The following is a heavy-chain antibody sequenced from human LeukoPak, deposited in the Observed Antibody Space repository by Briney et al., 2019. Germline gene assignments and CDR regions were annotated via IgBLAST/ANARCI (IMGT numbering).Heavy chain of an antibody. CDR1: GYSISSGYY. D-gene: IGHD5-24*01. V-gene: IGHV4-38-2*01. CDR2: IYHSGST. CDR3: ATALSGDGYYFDY. Sequence: SETLSLTCAVSGYSISSGYYWGWIRQPPGKGLEWIGSIYHSGSTYYNPSLKSRVTISVDTSKNQFSLKLSSVTAADTAVYYCATALSGDGYYFDYWGQGTLVTVSS. J-gene: IGHJ4*02.